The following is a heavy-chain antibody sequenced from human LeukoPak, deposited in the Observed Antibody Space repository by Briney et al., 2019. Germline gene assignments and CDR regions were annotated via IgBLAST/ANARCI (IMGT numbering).Heavy chain of an antibody. CDR2: IYYSGST. J-gene: IGHJ5*02. Sequence: SETLSLTCAVYGGSFSGYYWSWIRQPPGKGLEWIGYIYYSGSTNYNPSLKSRVTISVDTSKNQFSLKLSSVTAADTAVYYCARCYDLSAAVAGWFDPWGQGTLVTVSS. CDR3: ARCYDLSAAVAGWFDP. CDR1: GGSFSGYY. D-gene: IGHD6-19*01. V-gene: IGHV4-59*01.